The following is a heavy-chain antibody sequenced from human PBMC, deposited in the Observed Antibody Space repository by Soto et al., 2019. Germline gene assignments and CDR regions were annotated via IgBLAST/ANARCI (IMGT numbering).Heavy chain of an antibody. J-gene: IGHJ6*02. CDR3: AYSGSYYYYYGMDV. D-gene: IGHD1-26*01. CDR1: GYTLTELS. CDR2: FDPEDGET. V-gene: IGHV1-24*01. Sequence: ASVKVSCKVSGYTLTELSMHWVRQAPGKGLEWMGGFDPEDGETIYAQKFQGRVTMTEDTSTDTAYMELSSLRSEDTAVYYCAYSGSYYYYYGMDVWGQGTTVTVSS.